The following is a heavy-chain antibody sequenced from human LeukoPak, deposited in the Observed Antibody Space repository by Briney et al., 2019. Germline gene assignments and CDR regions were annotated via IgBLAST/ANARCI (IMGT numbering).Heavy chain of an antibody. CDR2: ISGSGGST. J-gene: IGHJ6*03. D-gene: IGHD3-3*01. CDR3: AKGRAIFGVADYYYMDV. V-gene: IGHV3-23*01. CDR1: GFTLSSYA. Sequence: GGSLRLSCAASGFTLSSYAMNWVRQAPGKGLEWVSAISGSGGSTYYADSVKGRFTISRDNSKNTLYLQMNSLRAEDTAVYYCAKGRAIFGVADYYYMDVWGKGTTVTVSS.